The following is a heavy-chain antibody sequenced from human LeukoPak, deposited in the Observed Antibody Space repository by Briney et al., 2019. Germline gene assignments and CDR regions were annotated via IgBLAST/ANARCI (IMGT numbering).Heavy chain of an antibody. CDR1: GGTFSSYT. V-gene: IGHV1-69*02. CDR2: IIPILGIA. D-gene: IGHD2-15*01. J-gene: IGHJ6*03. CDR3: VTGREIGLLYYYYYMDV. Sequence: ASVKVSCKASGGTFSSYTISWVRQAPGQGLEWMGRIIPILGIANYAQKFQGRVTITADKSTSTAYMELSSLRSEDTAVYYCVTGREIGLLYYYYYMDVWGKGTTVTVSS.